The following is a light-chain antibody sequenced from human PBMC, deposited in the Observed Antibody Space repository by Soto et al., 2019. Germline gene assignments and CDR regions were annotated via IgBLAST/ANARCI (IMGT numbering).Light chain of an antibody. CDR1: SSDVGGYNY. CDR2: EVS. CDR3: SSYTSSSSVV. Sequence: QSALTQPASVSGSPGQSITISCTGTSSDVGGYNYVSWYQQHPGKAPKLMIYEVSNRPSGVSNRLSGSKSGNTASLTISGLQAEDEANYYCSSYTSSSSVVFGVGTKLTVL. V-gene: IGLV2-14*01. J-gene: IGLJ2*01.